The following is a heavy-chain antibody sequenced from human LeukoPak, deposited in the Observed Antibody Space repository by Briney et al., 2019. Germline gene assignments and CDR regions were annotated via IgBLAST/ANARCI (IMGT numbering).Heavy chain of an antibody. CDR2: INHSGST. D-gene: IGHD4-11*01. V-gene: IGHV4-34*01. CDR1: GGSFSGYY. J-gene: IGHJ4*02. CDR3: ARDRYSNYDY. Sequence: SETLSLTCAVYGGSFSGYYWSWIRQPPGKGLEWIGEINHSGSTNYNPSLKSRVTISVDTSKNQFSLKLSSVTAADTAVYYCARDRYSNYDYWCQGTLVTVSS.